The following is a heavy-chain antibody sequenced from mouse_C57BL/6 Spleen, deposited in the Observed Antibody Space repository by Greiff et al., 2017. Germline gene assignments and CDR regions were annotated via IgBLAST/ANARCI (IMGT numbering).Heavy chain of an antibody. J-gene: IGHJ1*03. D-gene: IGHD2-3*01. CDR3: ARRVYDGYYGWYFDV. Sequence: QVQLQQSDAELVKPGASVKISCKVSGYTFTDHTIHWMKQRPEQGLEWIGYIYPRDGSTKYNEKFKGKATLTADKSSSTAYMQLNSLTSEDSAVYFCARRVYDGYYGWYFDVWGTGTTVTVSS. V-gene: IGHV1-78*01. CDR2: IYPRDGST. CDR1: GYTFTDHT.